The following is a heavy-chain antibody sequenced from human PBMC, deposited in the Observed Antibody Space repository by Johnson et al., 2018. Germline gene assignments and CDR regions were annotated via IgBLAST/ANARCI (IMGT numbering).Heavy chain of an antibody. CDR1: GFTFSSYG. V-gene: IGHV3-30*18. CDR3: AKGREMATITDAFDI. Sequence: VQLVESGGGVVQXGRSLRLSCAASGFTFSSYGMHWVRQAPGKGLEWVAVISYDGSNKYYADSVKGRFTISRDNSKNTLYLQMNSLRAEDTAGYYCAKGREMATITDAFDIWGQGTMVTVSS. CDR2: ISYDGSNK. D-gene: IGHD5-24*01. J-gene: IGHJ3*02.